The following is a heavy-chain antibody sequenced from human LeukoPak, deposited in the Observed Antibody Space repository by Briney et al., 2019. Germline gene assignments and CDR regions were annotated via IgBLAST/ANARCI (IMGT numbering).Heavy chain of an antibody. V-gene: IGHV1-8*01. Sequence: ASVKVSCKASGYTFTSYDINWVRQATGQGLEWMGWMNPNSGNTGYAQKFQGRVTMTRNTSISTAYMVLSSLRSEDTAVYYCASSRGYCSSTSCPFDYWGQGTLVTVSS. CDR2: MNPNSGNT. CDR1: GYTFTSYD. CDR3: ASSRGYCSSTSCPFDY. J-gene: IGHJ4*02. D-gene: IGHD2-2*01.